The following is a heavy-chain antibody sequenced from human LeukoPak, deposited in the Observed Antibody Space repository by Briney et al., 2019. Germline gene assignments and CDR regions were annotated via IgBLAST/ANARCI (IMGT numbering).Heavy chain of an antibody. CDR2: IYHSGST. Sequence: SETLSLTCTISGYSISSGYYWGWIRQPPGKGLEWIGSIYHSGSTYYNPSPKSRVTFSVDTSKDQFSLKLSSVPAADTAVYYCARATYYDYVWGSYRPSIDAFDIWGQGTMVTVSS. CDR1: GYSISSGYY. D-gene: IGHD3-16*02. J-gene: IGHJ3*02. V-gene: IGHV4-38-2*02. CDR3: ARATYYDYVWGSYRPSIDAFDI.